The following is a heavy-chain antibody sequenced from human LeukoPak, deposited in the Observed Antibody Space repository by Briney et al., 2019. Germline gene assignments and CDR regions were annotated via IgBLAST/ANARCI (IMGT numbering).Heavy chain of an antibody. V-gene: IGHV3-30*02. Sequence: GGSLRLSCAASGFTFSSYGMHWVRQAPGKGLEWVAFIRHDGSNKYYADSVKGRFTISRDNSKNTLYLQMNSLRAEDTAVYYCASLNYDFWSGYQPHLDYWGQGTLVTVSS. CDR3: ASLNYDFWSGYQPHLDY. J-gene: IGHJ4*02. D-gene: IGHD3-3*01. CDR2: IRHDGSNK. CDR1: GFTFSSYG.